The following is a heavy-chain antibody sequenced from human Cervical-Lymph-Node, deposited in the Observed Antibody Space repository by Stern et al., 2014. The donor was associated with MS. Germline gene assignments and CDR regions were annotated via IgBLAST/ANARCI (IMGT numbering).Heavy chain of an antibody. CDR1: GGSISSGSYY. V-gene: IGHV4-61*02. D-gene: IGHD3-9*01. Sequence: QVQLQESGPGLVKPSQTLSLTCTVSGGSISSGSYYWSWIRQPAGKGLEWIGRIYTSGSTNYNPSLKSRVTISVDTSKNQFPLKLTFVTAADTAVYYCARDCRLRYFDNYGMDVWGQGTTVTVSS. CDR3: ARDCRLRYFDNYGMDV. CDR2: IYTSGST. J-gene: IGHJ6*02.